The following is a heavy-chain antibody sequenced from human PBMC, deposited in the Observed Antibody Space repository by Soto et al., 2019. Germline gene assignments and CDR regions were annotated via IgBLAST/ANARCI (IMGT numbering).Heavy chain of an antibody. CDR2: IIPIFGTA. J-gene: IGHJ5*02. CDR3: ARDVRRGYDYVWGSYRYSTPPPWFDP. CDR1: GGTFSSYA. D-gene: IGHD3-16*02. V-gene: IGHV1-69*01. Sequence: QVQLVQSGAEVKKPGSSVKVSCKASGGTFSSYAISWVRQAPGQGLEWMGGIIPIFGTANYAQKFQGRVTITADESTSTAYMELSSLRSEDTAVYYCARDVRRGYDYVWGSYRYSTPPPWFDPWGQGTLVTVSS.